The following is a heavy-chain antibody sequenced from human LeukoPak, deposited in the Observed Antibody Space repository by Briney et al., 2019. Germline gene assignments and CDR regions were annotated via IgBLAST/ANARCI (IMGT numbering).Heavy chain of an antibody. J-gene: IGHJ4*02. D-gene: IGHD4-11*01. CDR2: IYPGDSDT. CDR1: AYSFTSYW. CDR3: TRHPGKSNHLHY. Sequence: GESLKISCKGSAYSFTSYWIGWVHQMPGKGLEWMGIIYPGDSDTRYSPSFQGQVTISADKSISTAYLQCSSLKASDTAMYYCTRHPGKSNHLHYWGQGTLVTVSS. V-gene: IGHV5-51*07.